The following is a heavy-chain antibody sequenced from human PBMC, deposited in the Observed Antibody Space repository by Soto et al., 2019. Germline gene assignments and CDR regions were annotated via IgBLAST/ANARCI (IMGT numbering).Heavy chain of an antibody. J-gene: IGHJ3*02. CDR3: ARELSGSSDAFDI. V-gene: IGHV3-21*01. D-gene: IGHD6-6*01. CDR2: ISSSSSYI. Sequence: ESGGGLVKPGGSLRLSCAASGFTFSSYSMNWVRQAPGKGLEWVSSISSSSSYIYYADSVKGRFTISRDNAKNSLYLQMNSLRAEDTAVYYGARELSGSSDAFDIWGQGTMVTVSS. CDR1: GFTFSSYS.